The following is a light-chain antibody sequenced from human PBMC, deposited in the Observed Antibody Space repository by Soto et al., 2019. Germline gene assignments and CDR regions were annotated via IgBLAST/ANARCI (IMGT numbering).Light chain of an antibody. CDR2: AAS. CDR1: QSISSY. Sequence: DIQMTQSPSSLSASVGDRVTITCRASQSISSYLNWYQQKPGKAPKLLIYAASSLQSGVPSRFSGSGSGTVFTLTITSLQPEDFATYYCQQSSSTPITFGQGTRLEIK. V-gene: IGKV1-39*01. J-gene: IGKJ5*01. CDR3: QQSSSTPIT.